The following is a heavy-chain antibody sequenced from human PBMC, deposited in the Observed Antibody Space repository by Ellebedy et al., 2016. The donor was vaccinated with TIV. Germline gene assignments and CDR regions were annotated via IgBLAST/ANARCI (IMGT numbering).Heavy chain of an antibody. CDR1: GFTFSSYS. J-gene: IGHJ6*02. CDR3: AGGRGRGKGNYYYGMDV. Sequence: GESLKISXAASGFTFSSYSMNWVRQAPGKGLEWVSSISSSSSYIYYADSVKGRFTISRDNAKNSLYLQMNSLRAEDTAVYYCAGGRGRGKGNYYYGMDVWGQGTTVTVSS. CDR2: ISSSSSYI. V-gene: IGHV3-21*01. D-gene: IGHD4-23*01.